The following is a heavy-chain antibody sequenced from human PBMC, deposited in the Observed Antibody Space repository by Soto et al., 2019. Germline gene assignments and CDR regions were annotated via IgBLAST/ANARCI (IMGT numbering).Heavy chain of an antibody. CDR1: GYSFTSYW. Sequence: GESLKISCKGSGYSFTSYWIGWVRQMPGKGLEWMGIIYPGDSDTRYSPSFQGQVTISADKSISTAYLQWSSLKASDTAMYYCARHAYDFWSGYPPGYMDGWGKGTTVTVSS. CDR2: IYPGDSDT. D-gene: IGHD3-3*01. J-gene: IGHJ6*03. V-gene: IGHV5-51*01. CDR3: ARHAYDFWSGYPPGYMDG.